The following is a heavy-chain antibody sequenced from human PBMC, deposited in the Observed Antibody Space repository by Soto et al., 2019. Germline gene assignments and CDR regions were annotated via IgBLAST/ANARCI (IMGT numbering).Heavy chain of an antibody. CDR2: INPASGST. CDR1: GYTFTHSY. V-gene: IGHV1-46*01. CDR3: ARDLAAGDH. D-gene: IGHD6-13*01. J-gene: IGHJ4*02. Sequence: QVQLVQSGAEVKKPGASVKLSCRTSGYTFTHSYIHWVRQAPGQGLEWLAIINPASGSTNYAQDCQGRVTLTMDTSTTTVYMELSGLRAEGTAIFYCARDLAAGDHWGQGTLVTVSS.